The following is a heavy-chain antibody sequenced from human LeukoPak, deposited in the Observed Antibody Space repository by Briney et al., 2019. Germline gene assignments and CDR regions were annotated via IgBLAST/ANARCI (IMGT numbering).Heavy chain of an antibody. CDR2: INPSDGST. Sequence: ASVKVSCKASGYTFTNYYINWVRQAPGRGLEWMGIINPSDGSTTYAQRFQGRVTMTRDTSTSTVYMELSSLRSEDTAVYYCARSLCSSTSCPIDYWGQGTLVTVSS. D-gene: IGHD2-2*01. V-gene: IGHV1-46*01. CDR3: ARSLCSSTSCPIDY. J-gene: IGHJ4*02. CDR1: GYTFTNYY.